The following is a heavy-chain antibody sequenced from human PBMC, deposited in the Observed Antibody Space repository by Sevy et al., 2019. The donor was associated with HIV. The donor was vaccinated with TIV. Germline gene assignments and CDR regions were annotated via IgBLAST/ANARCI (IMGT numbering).Heavy chain of an antibody. Sequence: GGSLRLSCAASGFTFSSYAMSWVRQAPGKGLEWVSAISGSGGSTYYADSVKGRFTISRDNSKNTLYLQMNSLRAEDTAVYYCAKNFPHHSSGKGGDYYYYGMDVWGQGTTVIVSS. V-gene: IGHV3-23*01. CDR2: ISGSGGST. D-gene: IGHD3-22*01. CDR1: GFTFSSYA. CDR3: AKNFPHHSSGKGGDYYYYGMDV. J-gene: IGHJ6*02.